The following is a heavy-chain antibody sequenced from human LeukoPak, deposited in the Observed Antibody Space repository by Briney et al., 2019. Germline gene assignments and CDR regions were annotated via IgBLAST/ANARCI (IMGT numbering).Heavy chain of an antibody. D-gene: IGHD2-15*01. Sequence: PSETLSLTCTVSGGSISSYFWSWIRQPPGKGLEWIGYIYYSGSTNYNPSLKSRVTISVDTSKNQFSLKLSSVTAADTAVYYCARDSPPYCSGGSCYPYWGQGTLVTVSS. CDR3: ARDSPPYCSGGSCYPY. J-gene: IGHJ4*02. CDR2: IYYSGST. CDR1: GGSISSYF. V-gene: IGHV4-59*01.